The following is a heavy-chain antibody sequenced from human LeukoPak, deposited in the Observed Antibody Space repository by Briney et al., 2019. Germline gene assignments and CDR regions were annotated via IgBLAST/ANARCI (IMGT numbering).Heavy chain of an antibody. CDR1: GYTFTSYG. CDR3: ARGENFCSGGSCYPEYFDY. V-gene: IGHV1-18*01. D-gene: IGHD2-15*01. J-gene: IGHJ4*02. Sequence: ASVKVSCKASGYTFTSYGISWVRQAPGQGLEWMGWISAYNGNTNYAQKLQGRVTMTTDTSTSTAYMELRSLRSDDTAVYYCARGENFCSGGSCYPEYFDYWGQGILVTVSS. CDR2: ISAYNGNT.